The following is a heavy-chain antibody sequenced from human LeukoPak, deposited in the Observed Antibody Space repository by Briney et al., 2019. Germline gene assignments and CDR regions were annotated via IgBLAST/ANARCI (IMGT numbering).Heavy chain of an antibody. CDR1: GYTLTELS. D-gene: IGHD1-26*01. J-gene: IGHJ4*02. V-gene: IGHV1-24*01. Sequence: ASVKVSCKVSGYTLTELSMHWVRQAPGKGLEWMGGFDPEDGETIYAQKFQGRVTMTRNTSISTAYMELSSLKSEDTAVYYCARLRGSYGDSWGQGTLVTVSS. CDR2: FDPEDGET. CDR3: ARLRGSYGDS.